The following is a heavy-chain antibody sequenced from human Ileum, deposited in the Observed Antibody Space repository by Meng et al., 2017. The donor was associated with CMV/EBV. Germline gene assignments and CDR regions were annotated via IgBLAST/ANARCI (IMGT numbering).Heavy chain of an antibody. V-gene: IGHV7-4-1*02. CDR2: INNNTGEP. CDR3: ARNGYYSIGWSF. D-gene: IGHD6-19*01. CDR1: GYTFTTNS. J-gene: IGHJ4*02. Sequence: QVHLVQPGSELKKPGASGKVSCKAYGYTFTTNSLIWVRQVPGQGPEWMGWINNNTGEPMYARDFKGRFVFSLDTSVSTAYLQISSLKAEDTAVYYCARNGYYSIGWSFWVQGTLVTVSS.